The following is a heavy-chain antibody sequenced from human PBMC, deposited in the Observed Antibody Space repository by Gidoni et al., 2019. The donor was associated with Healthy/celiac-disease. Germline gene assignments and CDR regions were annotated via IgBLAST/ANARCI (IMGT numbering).Heavy chain of an antibody. CDR1: GFTFSSYA. D-gene: IGHD6-13*01. V-gene: IGHV3-30*01. J-gene: IGHJ4*02. CDR3: ARVSPAGSSSWYGSNSEFDY. CDR2: ISYDGSNK. Sequence: QVQLVESGGGVVQPGRSLRLSCAASGFTFSSYAMHWVRQAPGKGLEWVAVISYDGSNKYYADSVKGRFTISRDNSKNTLYLQMNSLRAEDTAVYYCARVSPAGSSSWYGSNSEFDYWGQGTLVTVSS.